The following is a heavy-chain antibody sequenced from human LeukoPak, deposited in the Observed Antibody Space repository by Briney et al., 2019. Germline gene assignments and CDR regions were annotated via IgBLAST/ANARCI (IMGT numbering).Heavy chain of an antibody. CDR3: TRQDYSNDPHDY. V-gene: IGHV3-73*01. CDR2: IRSKANSYAT. CDR1: GFTFSGSA. D-gene: IGHD4-11*01. J-gene: IGHJ4*02. Sequence: PGGSLRLSCAASGFTFSGSAMHWVRQASGKGLEWVGRIRSKANSYATAYAASVKGRFTISRDDSKNTAYLQVNSLKTEDTAVYYCTRQDYSNDPHDYWGQGTLVTVSS.